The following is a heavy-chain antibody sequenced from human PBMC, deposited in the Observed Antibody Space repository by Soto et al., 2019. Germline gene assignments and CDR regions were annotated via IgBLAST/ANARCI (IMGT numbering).Heavy chain of an antibody. V-gene: IGHV4-59*01. CDR3: ARYRVLYTAMITPREYYYGMDV. Sequence: KPSETLSLTCIVSGDSINSDYWSWIRQPPGRGLEWIGYIYYTGSANYNPSLQSRVTISVDTSKNQFSLEVSAVTAADTAMYYCARYRVLYTAMITPREYYYGMDVWGQGTTVTVSS. CDR1: GDSINSDY. J-gene: IGHJ6*02. CDR2: IYYTGSA. D-gene: IGHD5-18*01.